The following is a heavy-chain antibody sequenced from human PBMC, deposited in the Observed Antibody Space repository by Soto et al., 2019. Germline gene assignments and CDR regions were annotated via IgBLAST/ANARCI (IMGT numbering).Heavy chain of an antibody. J-gene: IGHJ4*02. V-gene: IGHV1-69*01. D-gene: IGHD3-10*01. CDR1: GGTFSSHV. CDR3: ARDLEFRDGNISHLDY. Sequence: QVQLVQSGAEVKKPGSSVKVSCKASGGTFSSHVFNWVRQALGQGLEWMGGIMPIIGTANYAQKFQGRVTITADESTSPAYMELSSMRSEDTAVYYCARDLEFRDGNISHLDYWGQGTLVTVSS. CDR2: IMPIIGTA.